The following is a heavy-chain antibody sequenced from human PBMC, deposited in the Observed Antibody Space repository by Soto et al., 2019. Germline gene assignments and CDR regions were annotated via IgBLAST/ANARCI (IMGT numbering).Heavy chain of an antibody. CDR3: ATGVIWIGYFTVDA. J-gene: IGHJ4*02. CDR2: FIPVYRTL. CDR1: GGSFGKSS. V-gene: IGHV1-69*13. Sequence: SVKVSCKASGGSFGKSSINWVRQTPGQGLEWLGGFIPVYRTLKYAQKFQGRVTITADESTGTAYMTLSSLASDDTAVYYCATGVIWIGYFTVDAWGQGTRVNVSS. D-gene: IGHD3-3*01.